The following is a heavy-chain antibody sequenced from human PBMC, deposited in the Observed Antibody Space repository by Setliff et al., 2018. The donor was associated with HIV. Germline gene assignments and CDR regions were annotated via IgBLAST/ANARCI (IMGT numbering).Heavy chain of an antibody. D-gene: IGHD3-10*01. CDR2: TGSTSRSI. J-gene: IGHJ4*02. CDR3: ARTAAGGQENDC. CDR1: GFTVTSYS. Sequence: GGSLRLSCVFSGFTVTSYSMNWVRQPPGRGLEWLSYTGSTSRSIYYADSVKGRFTISRDSANNSLYRQLNSLRADDTALYYCARTAAGGQENDCWGQGTLFSASS. V-gene: IGHV3-48*01.